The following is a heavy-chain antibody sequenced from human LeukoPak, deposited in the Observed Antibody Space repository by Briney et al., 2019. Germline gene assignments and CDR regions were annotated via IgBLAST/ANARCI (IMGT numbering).Heavy chain of an antibody. CDR1: GGSISSSSYY. J-gene: IGHJ6*03. Sequence: PSETLSLTCTVSGGSISSSSYYWGWIRQPPGKGLEWIGSIYYSGSTYYNPSLKSRVTISVDTSKDQFSLKLSSVTAADTAVYYCARDRARGITIFGVARSSYYMDVWGKGTTVTVSS. CDR3: ARDRARGITIFGVARSSYYMDV. CDR2: IYYSGST. D-gene: IGHD3-3*01. V-gene: IGHV4-39*07.